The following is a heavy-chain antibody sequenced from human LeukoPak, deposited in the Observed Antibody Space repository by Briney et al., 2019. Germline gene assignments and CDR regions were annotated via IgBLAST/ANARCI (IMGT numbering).Heavy chain of an antibody. CDR2: INHSGST. CDR1: GGSFSGYY. J-gene: IGHJ6*03. Sequence: PSETLSLTCAVYGGSFSGYYWSWIRQPPGKGLEWIGEINHSGSTNYNPSLKSRVTISVDTSKNQFSLKLSSVTAADTAVYYCARYSGSYSLLGGYYYYMDVWGKGTTDTISS. CDR3: ARYSGSYSLLGGYYYYMDV. V-gene: IGHV4-34*01. D-gene: IGHD1-26*01.